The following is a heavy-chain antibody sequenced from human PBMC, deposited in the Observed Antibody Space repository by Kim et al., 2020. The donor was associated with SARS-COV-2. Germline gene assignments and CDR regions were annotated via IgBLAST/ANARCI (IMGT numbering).Heavy chain of an antibody. CDR2: ISSSGSTI. Sequence: GGSLRLSCAASGFTFSSYEMNWVRQAPGKGLEWVSYISSSGSTIYYADSVNGRFTISRDNAKNSLYLQMNSLGAEDTAVYYCAKGTLGYCGLWGKGTTVTVSS. CDR3: AKGTLGYCGL. D-gene: IGHD2-15*01. V-gene: IGHV3-48*03. J-gene: IGHJ6*04. CDR1: GFTFSSYE.